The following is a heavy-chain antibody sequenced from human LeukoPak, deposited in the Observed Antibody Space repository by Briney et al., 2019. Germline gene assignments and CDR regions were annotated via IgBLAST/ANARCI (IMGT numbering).Heavy chain of an antibody. CDR1: NGSISSSSYY. Sequence: PSETLSLTCTVSNGSISSSSYYWGWLRQPPGKGLEWIGSIYYSASTYYNPSLKSRVTISVDTSKNQFSLKLSSVTAADTAVYYCARHYYDFWSGYYGPWFDPWGQGTLVTVSS. CDR2: IYYSAST. V-gene: IGHV4-39*01. J-gene: IGHJ5*02. D-gene: IGHD3-3*01. CDR3: ARHYYDFWSGYYGPWFDP.